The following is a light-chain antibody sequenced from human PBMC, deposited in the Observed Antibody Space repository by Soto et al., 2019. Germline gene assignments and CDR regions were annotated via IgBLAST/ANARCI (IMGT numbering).Light chain of an antibody. Sequence: DIQITQSPSSVSASVGDRVTITCRASQGVSTWLAWYQQKPGKAPNLLIYTASSLQSGVPARFSGSGSGTDYTLTISSLQPEDFATYYCQQTTTFPLTFVGGTNVEI. CDR1: QGVSTW. CDR2: TAS. V-gene: IGKV1D-12*01. CDR3: QQTTTFPLT. J-gene: IGKJ4*01.